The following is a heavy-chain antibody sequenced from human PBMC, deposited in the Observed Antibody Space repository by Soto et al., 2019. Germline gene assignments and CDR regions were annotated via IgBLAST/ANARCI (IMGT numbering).Heavy chain of an antibody. J-gene: IGHJ3*02. CDR3: ARDPDYYGSGSSSDAFDI. CDR1: GFTVSSNY. CDR2: IYSGGST. V-gene: IGHV3-66*01. Sequence: GGSLRLSCAASGFTVSSNYMSWVRQAPGKGLEWVSVIYSGGSTYYADSVKGRFTISRDNSKNTLYLQMNSLRAEDTAVYYCARDPDYYGSGSSSDAFDIWGQGTMVTVSS. D-gene: IGHD3-10*01.